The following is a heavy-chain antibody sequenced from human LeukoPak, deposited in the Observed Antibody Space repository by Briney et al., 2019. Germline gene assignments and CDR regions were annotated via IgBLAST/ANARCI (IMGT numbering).Heavy chain of an antibody. D-gene: IGHD6-19*01. Sequence: PSETLSLTCTVSGGSISSYYWSWIRQPPGKGLEWIGYIYYSGSTNYNPSLKSRVTISVDTSKNQFSLKLSSVTAADTAVYYCARDNRIAVAGTTYYYYGMDVWGQGTTVTVSS. V-gene: IGHV4-59*08. CDR2: IYYSGST. CDR3: ARDNRIAVAGTTYYYYGMDV. CDR1: GGSISSYY. J-gene: IGHJ6*02.